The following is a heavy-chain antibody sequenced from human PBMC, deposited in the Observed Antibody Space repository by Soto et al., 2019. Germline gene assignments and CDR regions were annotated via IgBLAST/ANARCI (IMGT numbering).Heavy chain of an antibody. CDR2: IYWNDDR. Sequence: QITLKESGPTLVKPTQTLTLTCSFSGFSLTNSGVAVGWIRQPPGKALEWLSLIYWNDDRRYRPSLKSRLTITKDTPKNQVVLTMTNMDPVDTATYYCAHRRPTATAISGPSAFDFWGQGTLVTVSS. V-gene: IGHV2-5*01. J-gene: IGHJ4*02. CDR1: GFSLTNSGVA. CDR3: AHRRPTATAISGPSAFDF. D-gene: IGHD4-17*01.